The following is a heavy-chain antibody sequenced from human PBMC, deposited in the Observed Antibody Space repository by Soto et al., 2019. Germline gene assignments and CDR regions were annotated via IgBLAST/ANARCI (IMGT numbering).Heavy chain of an antibody. Sequence: PSETLSLTCTVSGGSISSYYWSWIRQPPGKGLEWIGYIYYSGSTNYNPSLKSRVSMSMGTSKNQFSLKVTSVTAADTAMYYCARGYYYDHRALPPGEWGPGTLVTVSS. J-gene: IGHJ4*02. D-gene: IGHD3-22*01. CDR2: IYYSGST. CDR1: GGSISSYY. CDR3: ARGYYYDHRALPPGE. V-gene: IGHV4-59*08.